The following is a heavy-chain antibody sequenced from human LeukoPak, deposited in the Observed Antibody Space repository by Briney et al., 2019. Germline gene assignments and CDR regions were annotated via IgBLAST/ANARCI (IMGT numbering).Heavy chain of an antibody. D-gene: IGHD3-10*01. CDR2: IYYSGST. CDR1: GGSISSGGYY. J-gene: IGHJ4*02. CDR3: AKEHVFGAAQDY. Sequence: PSETLSVTCTVSGGSISSGGYYWSWIRQPPGKGLEWIGYIYYSGSTYYNPSLKSRVTISVDTSKNQFSLKLSSVTAADTAVYYCAKEHVFGAAQDYWGQGTLVTVSS. V-gene: IGHV4-30-4*08.